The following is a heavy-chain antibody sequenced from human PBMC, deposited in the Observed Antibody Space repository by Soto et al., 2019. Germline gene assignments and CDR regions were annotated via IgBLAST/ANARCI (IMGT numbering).Heavy chain of an antibody. CDR2: ISDDGSSAAGDP. CDR1: GFTFSNYG. V-gene: IGHV3-30*03. Sequence: GGSLRLSCAASGFTFSNYGMHWVRQAPGKGLEWVAFISDDGSSAAGDPDYADSVEGRFTISRENAQNSFFLQMNSLRVGDTAVYYCARTDRDFYGLDVWGQGTKVT. J-gene: IGHJ6*02. CDR3: ARTDRDFYGLDV.